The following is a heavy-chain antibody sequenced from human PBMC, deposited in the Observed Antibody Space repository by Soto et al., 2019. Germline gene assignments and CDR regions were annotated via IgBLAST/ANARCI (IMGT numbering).Heavy chain of an antibody. CDR1: GGSISSGGYS. CDR2: IYYTGAT. Sequence: PSETLSLTCAVSGGSISSGGYSWSWIRQPPGKGLEWIGNIYYTGATSYNPSLESRVTISLDTSKNQFSLRLSSVTAADTAVYYCARPSVPATRGPLDYWGQGALVTVSS. CDR3: ARPSVPATRGPLDY. J-gene: IGHJ4*02. V-gene: IGHV4-61*08. D-gene: IGHD6-19*01.